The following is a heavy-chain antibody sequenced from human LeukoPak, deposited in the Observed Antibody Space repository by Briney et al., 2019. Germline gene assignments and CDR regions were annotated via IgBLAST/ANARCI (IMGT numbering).Heavy chain of an antibody. Sequence: GGSLRLSCAASGFTFSSYSMNWVRQAPGKGLEWVSSISSSSSYLYYADSVKGRFTISRDDAKNSLYLQMNSLRAEDTAVYYCARGGTAMVVVGYWGQGTLVTVSS. D-gene: IGHD5-18*01. CDR2: ISSSSSYL. CDR3: ARGGTAMVVVGY. J-gene: IGHJ4*02. CDR1: GFTFSSYS. V-gene: IGHV3-21*01.